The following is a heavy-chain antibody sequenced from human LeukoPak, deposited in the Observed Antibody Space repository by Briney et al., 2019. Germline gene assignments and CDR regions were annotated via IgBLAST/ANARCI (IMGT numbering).Heavy chain of an antibody. CDR2: ISYDGSNK. J-gene: IGHJ4*02. CDR3: AKDFGILTGPFDY. D-gene: IGHD3-9*01. CDR1: GFTFSSYG. Sequence: GGSLRLSCAASGFTFSSYGMHWVRQAPGKGLEWVAVISYDGSNKYYADSVKGRFTISRDNSKNTLYLQMNSLRAEDTAVYYCAKDFGILTGPFDYWGQGTLVTVSS. V-gene: IGHV3-30*18.